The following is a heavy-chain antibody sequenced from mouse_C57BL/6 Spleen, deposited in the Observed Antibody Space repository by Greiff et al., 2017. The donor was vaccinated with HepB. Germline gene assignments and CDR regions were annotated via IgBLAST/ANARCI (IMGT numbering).Heavy chain of an antibody. J-gene: IGHJ4*01. Sequence: QVQLKESGAELVKPGASVKISCKASGYAFSSYWMNWVKQRPGKGLEWIGQIYPGDGDTNYNGKFKGKATLTADKSSSTAYMQLSSLTSEDSAVYFCARSRQLGAMDYWGQGTSVTVSS. CDR3: ARSRQLGAMDY. V-gene: IGHV1-80*01. CDR2: IYPGDGDT. D-gene: IGHD3-1*01. CDR1: GYAFSSYW.